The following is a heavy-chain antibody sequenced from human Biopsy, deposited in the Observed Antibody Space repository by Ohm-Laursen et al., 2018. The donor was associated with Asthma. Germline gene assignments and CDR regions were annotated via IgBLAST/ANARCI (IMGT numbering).Heavy chain of an antibody. D-gene: IGHD6-13*01. Sequence: SETLSLTCAVYGGSFCVFHWSWMRQPPGMGLVCIGAFNHSGSTNYNPSNKSRVTISVDASKNQFPLKQSSVTAADTAMYYCARITNDRIAAAGRYYYYDMDVWGQGTTVTVSS. CDR2: FNHSGST. CDR1: GGSFCVFH. V-gene: IGHV4-34*01. J-gene: IGHJ6*02. CDR3: ARITNDRIAAAGRYYYYDMDV.